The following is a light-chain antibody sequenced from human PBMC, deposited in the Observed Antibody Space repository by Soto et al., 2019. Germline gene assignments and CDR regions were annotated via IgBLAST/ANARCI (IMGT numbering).Light chain of an antibody. Sequence: DIQMTQSPSSLSASVGDRVTITCRASQSITTYLNWYQQKPGKAPKLLIYAASTLQSGVPSRFRGSGAGTDFTLSISSLQAEDVAVYYCQQYYSSPPLTFGGGTKVEIK. CDR1: QSITTY. V-gene: IGKV1-39*01. J-gene: IGKJ4*01. CDR2: AAS. CDR3: QQYYSSPPLT.